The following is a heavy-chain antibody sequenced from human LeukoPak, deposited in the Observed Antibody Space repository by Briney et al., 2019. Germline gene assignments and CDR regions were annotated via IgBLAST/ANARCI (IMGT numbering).Heavy chain of an antibody. CDR3: AKVKSVERLGDPGWFDP. CDR1: AFTFSDYW. V-gene: IGHV3-7*03. CDR2: INNHGSET. J-gene: IGHJ5*02. D-gene: IGHD3-16*01. Sequence: GGSLRLSCAASAFTFSDYWMTWVRQTPGKGLERVANINNHGSETYYVDSVRGRFTISRDNAKNTLYLQMNSLRAEDTAVYYCAKVKSVERLGDPGWFDPWGQGTLVTVSS.